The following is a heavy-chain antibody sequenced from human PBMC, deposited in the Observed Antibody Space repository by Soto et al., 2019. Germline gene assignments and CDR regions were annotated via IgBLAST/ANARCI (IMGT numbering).Heavy chain of an antibody. V-gene: IGHV4-61*01. CDR3: ARAVMPVGNLPAFDH. Sequence: SETLSLTCTVSGGSVSSPKYFWSWIRQPPGKGLEWVAYIYNNGKTNYNPSLKSRATISVDTSKNQCSLKLTSVTGADSAVYFCARAVMPVGNLPAFDHWGQGVLVTVSS. D-gene: IGHD7-27*01. J-gene: IGHJ4*02. CDR2: IYNNGKT. CDR1: GGSVSSPKYF.